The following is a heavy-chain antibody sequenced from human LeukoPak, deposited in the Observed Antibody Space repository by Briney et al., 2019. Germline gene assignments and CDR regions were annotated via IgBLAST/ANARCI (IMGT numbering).Heavy chain of an antibody. V-gene: IGHV4-61*03. D-gene: IGHD1-1*01. CDR3: ARGQRGYFDY. CDR1: GASISGSGYY. CDR2: VFYSGST. Sequence: PSETLSLTCAVSGASISGSGYYWSWIRQPPGKGLEWIGYVFYSGSTNYNPSLKSRVTISVDTSKNHFSLKLSSVTAADTAVYYCARGQRGYFDYWGQGTLVTVSS. J-gene: IGHJ4*02.